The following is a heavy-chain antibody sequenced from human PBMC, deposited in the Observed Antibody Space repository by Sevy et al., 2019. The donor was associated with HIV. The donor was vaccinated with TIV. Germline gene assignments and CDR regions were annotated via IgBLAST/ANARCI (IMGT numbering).Heavy chain of an antibody. CDR3: ARDRAWYNWFDP. D-gene: IGHD2-15*01. CDR2: INPNSGGT. V-gene: IGHV1-2*06. Sequence: ASLKVSCKASGNTFTVYYMHWVRQAPGQGLEWMGRINPNSGGTNYAQKFQGRVTMTRDTSISTAYMELSRLRSDDTAVYYCARDRAWYNWFDPWGQGTLVTVSS. CDR1: GNTFTVYY. J-gene: IGHJ5*02.